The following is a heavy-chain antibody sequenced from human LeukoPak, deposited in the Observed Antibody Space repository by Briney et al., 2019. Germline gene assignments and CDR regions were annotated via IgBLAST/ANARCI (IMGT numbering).Heavy chain of an antibody. CDR3: ARRVPHSDFSAA. D-gene: IGHD2-15*01. CDR1: GGSISSTKTC. V-gene: IGHV4-39*01. CDR2: ICYTGNT. Sequence: PSETLSLTCAVSGGSISSTKTCGDWIRQPPGKGMEWIGTICYTGNTYYKPSLKSRVTISVDSSKNQFSLKLNSLIAADTAAYYCARRVPHSDFSAAWAQGTLATVSS. J-gene: IGHJ5*02.